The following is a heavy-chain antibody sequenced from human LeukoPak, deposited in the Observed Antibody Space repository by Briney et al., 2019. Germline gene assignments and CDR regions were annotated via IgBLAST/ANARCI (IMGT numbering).Heavy chain of an antibody. V-gene: IGHV4-39*07. J-gene: IGHJ4*02. CDR2: IYYSGST. Sequence: SETLSLTCTVSGGSISSSSYYWGWLRQPPGTGLEWVGSIYYSGSTYYNPSLKSRVTISVDTSKNQLSLKLSSVTAADTAVYYCARLSRSRADGVYSYGAGRGGNFDYWGQGTLVTVSS. CDR1: GGSISSSSYY. CDR3: ARLSRSRADGVYSYGAGRGGNFDY. D-gene: IGHD3-10*01.